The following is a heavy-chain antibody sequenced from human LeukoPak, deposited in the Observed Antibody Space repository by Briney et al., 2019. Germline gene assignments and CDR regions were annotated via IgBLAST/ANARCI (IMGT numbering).Heavy chain of an antibody. CDR1: GGSVSSYY. CDR2: IFCGGTT. J-gene: IGHJ3*02. Sequence: PSETLSLTRPVSGGSVSSYYWSWIRQPPGRELGGFGYIFCGGTTNNTPSLESRVFLSVDTSKNQFSLKLNSVIAADTAVYYCARVGGVPLGAFDIWAQGTMVTVSS. CDR3: ARVGGVPLGAFDI. D-gene: IGHD3-16*01. V-gene: IGHV4-59*02.